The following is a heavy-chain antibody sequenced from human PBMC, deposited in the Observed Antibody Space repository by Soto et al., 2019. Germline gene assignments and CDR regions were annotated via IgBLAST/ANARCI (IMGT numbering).Heavy chain of an antibody. V-gene: IGHV1-69*01. CDR1: GGTFSSYA. D-gene: IGHD2-2*01. CDR2: IIPIFGTA. CDR3: ARVLGEGYQPERGAFDI. J-gene: IGHJ3*02. Sequence: QVQLVQSGAEVKKPGSSVKVSCKASGGTFSSYAISWVRQAPGQGLEWMGGIIPIFGTANYAQKFQRRVTITADESTSTAYMEPSSLRSEDTAVYYCARVLGEGYQPERGAFDIWGQGTMVTVSS.